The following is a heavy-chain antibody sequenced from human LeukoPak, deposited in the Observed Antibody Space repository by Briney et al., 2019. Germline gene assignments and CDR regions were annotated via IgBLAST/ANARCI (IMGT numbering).Heavy chain of an antibody. CDR3: ARRLEYSGSKGVFDY. CDR1: GFSFSTNM. D-gene: IGHD1-26*01. CDR2: INSDGRST. J-gene: IGHJ4*02. Sequence: QSGGSLRLSCAASGFSFSTNMMHWVRQGPGKGLVWVSHINSDGRSTRYADSVKGRFTISRDNAKNTLYLQMNSLRAEDTAVYYCARRLEYSGSKGVFDYWGQGTLVTVSS. V-gene: IGHV3-74*01.